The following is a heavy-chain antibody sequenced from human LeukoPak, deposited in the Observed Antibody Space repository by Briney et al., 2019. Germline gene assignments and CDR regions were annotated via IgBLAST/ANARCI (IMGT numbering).Heavy chain of an antibody. CDR1: GGSFSGYY. J-gene: IGHJ4*02. D-gene: IGHD5-12*01. CDR2: INHSGST. Sequence: SETLSLTCAVYGGSFSGYYWSWIRQPPGKGLEWIGEINHSGSTNYNPSLKSRVTIPVDTSKNQFSLKLSSVTAADTAVYYCARGGGRYSGYVEYWGEGTLLTVSS. V-gene: IGHV4-34*01. CDR3: ARGGGRYSGYVEY.